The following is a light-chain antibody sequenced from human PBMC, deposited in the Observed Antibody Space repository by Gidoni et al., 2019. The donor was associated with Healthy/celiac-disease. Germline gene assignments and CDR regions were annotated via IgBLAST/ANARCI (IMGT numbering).Light chain of an antibody. CDR2: KAS. CDR3: QQYNSYSRT. J-gene: IGKJ1*01. Sequence: DLHMTQSPSTLSASVGDRVNSTCRASQSISSWLAWYQQKPGKAPKLLIYKASSLESGVPSRFSGSGSGTEFTLTISSLQPDDFATYYCQQYNSYSRTFGQGTKVEIK. CDR1: QSISSW. V-gene: IGKV1-5*03.